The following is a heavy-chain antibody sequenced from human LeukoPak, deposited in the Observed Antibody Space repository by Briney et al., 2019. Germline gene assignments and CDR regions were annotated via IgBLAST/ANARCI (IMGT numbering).Heavy chain of an antibody. V-gene: IGHV1-69*05. CDR2: IIPIFGTA. Sequence: SVTVSCKASGGTFSSYAISWVRQAPGQGLEWMGRIIPIFGTANYAQEFQGRVTITTDESTSTAYMELSSLRSEDTAVYYCARDLGAAAGTGGYYYYMDVWGKGTTVTVSS. J-gene: IGHJ6*03. CDR1: GGTFSSYA. CDR3: ARDLGAAAGTGGYYYYMDV. D-gene: IGHD6-13*01.